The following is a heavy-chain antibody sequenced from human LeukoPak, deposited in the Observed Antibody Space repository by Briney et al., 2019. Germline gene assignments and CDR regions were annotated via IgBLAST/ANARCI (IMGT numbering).Heavy chain of an antibody. CDR3: ARAPYASGWYRGDNDY. D-gene: IGHD6-19*01. Sequence: PGGSLRLSCAASGFTFSSYSLNWVRQPPGKGLEWVSYISGSSGTRYYADSVKGRFTISRDNAKNSLYLQMNSLRAEDTAVYYCARAPYASGWYRGDNDYWGQGTLVTVSS. V-gene: IGHV3-48*01. CDR2: ISGSSGTR. J-gene: IGHJ4*02. CDR1: GFTFSSYS.